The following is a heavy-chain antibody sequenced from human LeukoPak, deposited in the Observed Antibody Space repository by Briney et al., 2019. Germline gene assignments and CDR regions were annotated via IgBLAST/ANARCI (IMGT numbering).Heavy chain of an antibody. CDR3: ARDSKAVAGQGWFDP. J-gene: IGHJ5*02. CDR2: INPSGGST. Sequence: ASVKVSCKASGYTFTSYYMHWVRQAPGQGLEWMGIINPSGGSTSYAQKFQGRVTMTRDTSTCTVYMELSSLRSEDTAVYYCARDSKAVAGQGWFDPWGQGTLVTVSS. D-gene: IGHD6-19*01. V-gene: IGHV1-46*01. CDR1: GYTFTSYY.